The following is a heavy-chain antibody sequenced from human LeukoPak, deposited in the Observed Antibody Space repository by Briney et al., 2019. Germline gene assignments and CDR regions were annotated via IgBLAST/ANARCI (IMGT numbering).Heavy chain of an antibody. CDR1: GFTFSSYA. J-gene: IGHJ4*02. CDR2: ISFDGSNK. CDR3: AKDLIGGSYYGPDY. V-gene: IGHV3-30*18. Sequence: GGSLRLSCAASGFTFSSYAMHWVRQAPGKGLEWVAVISFDGSNKFYAHSVKGRFTISRDNSKNTLYLQMNSLRGEDTAVYYCAKDLIGGSYYGPDYWGQGTLVTVSS. D-gene: IGHD1-26*01.